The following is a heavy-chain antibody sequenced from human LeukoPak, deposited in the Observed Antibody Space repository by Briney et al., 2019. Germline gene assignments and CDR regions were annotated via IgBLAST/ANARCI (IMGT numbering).Heavy chain of an antibody. D-gene: IGHD5-24*01. CDR2: IKQDGSET. CDR1: GFTFSSYW. V-gene: IGHV3-7*01. Sequence: GGSLRLSCGVSGFTFSSYWMSWVRQAPGKGLEWVARIKQDGSETYYVDSVKGRFTISRDNAKNSLYLQMNSLRAEDTAVYYCAREKKGLQYYYYYGMDVWGQGTTVTVSS. CDR3: AREKKGLQYYYYYGMDV. J-gene: IGHJ6*02.